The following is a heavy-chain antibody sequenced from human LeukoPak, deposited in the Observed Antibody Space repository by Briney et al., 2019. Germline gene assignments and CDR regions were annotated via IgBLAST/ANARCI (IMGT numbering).Heavy chain of an antibody. D-gene: IGHD2-15*01. Sequence: SQTLSLTCTVSGGSISSGGYYWSWIRQPAGKGLEWIRRIYTSGRTNYNPSLKSRVTMSVDTSKNQFSLKLSSVTAADTAAYYWARASGTKGYCSGGSCYRRGYYFDYWGQGTLVTVSS. J-gene: IGHJ4*02. CDR3: ARASGTKGYCSGGSCYRRGYYFDY. CDR2: IYTSGRT. V-gene: IGHV4-61*02. CDR1: GGSISSGGYY.